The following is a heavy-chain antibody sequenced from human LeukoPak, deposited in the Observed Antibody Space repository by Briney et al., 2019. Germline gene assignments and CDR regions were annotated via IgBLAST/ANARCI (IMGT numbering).Heavy chain of an antibody. D-gene: IGHD3-9*01. CDR1: GFTFDDYG. Sequence: GGSLRLSCAASGFTFDDYGMSWVRHAPGKGLEWVSGINWNGGSTGYADSVKGRFTISRDNAKNSLYLQMNSLRAEDTALYYCARERALSTGGYFDWLLDGYYYYMDVWGKGTTVTVSS. CDR2: INWNGGST. V-gene: IGHV3-20*04. J-gene: IGHJ6*03. CDR3: ARERALSTGGYFDWLLDGYYYYMDV.